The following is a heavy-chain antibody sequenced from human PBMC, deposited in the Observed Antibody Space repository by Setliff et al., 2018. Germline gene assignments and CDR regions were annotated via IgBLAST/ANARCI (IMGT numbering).Heavy chain of an antibody. V-gene: IGHV1-69*05. Sequence: GASVKVSCKASGGTFSSYAIDWVRQAPGQGLEWMGGIIPSFGSTNYAQKFQDRVTIITDESTSTAYMELSSLRTEDTAVYYCAREGVDTRSSTDYRYYMDVWGKGTTVTVS. CDR1: GGTFSSYA. CDR2: IIPSFGST. J-gene: IGHJ6*03. D-gene: IGHD5-18*01. CDR3: AREGVDTRSSTDYRYYMDV.